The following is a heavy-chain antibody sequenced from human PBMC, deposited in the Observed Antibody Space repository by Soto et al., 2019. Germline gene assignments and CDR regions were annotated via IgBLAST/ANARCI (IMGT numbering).Heavy chain of an antibody. J-gene: IGHJ5*02. Sequence: QVQLQESGPGLVKPSQTLSLTCTVSGGSISSGDYYWSWIRQPPGKGLEWIGYIYYSGSTYYNPSLKSRVTISVETSTNQFSLKLSSVTAADTAVYYCASFRCSGGSCALSPWGQGTLVTVSS. V-gene: IGHV4-30-4*01. CDR3: ASFRCSGGSCALSP. CDR2: IYYSGST. D-gene: IGHD2-15*01. CDR1: GGSISSGDYY.